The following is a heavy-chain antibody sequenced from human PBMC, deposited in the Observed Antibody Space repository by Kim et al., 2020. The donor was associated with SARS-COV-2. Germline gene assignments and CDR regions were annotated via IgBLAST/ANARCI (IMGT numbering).Heavy chain of an antibody. V-gene: IGHV3-66*01. CDR2: IYGGGST. Sequence: GGSLRLSCVVSGFTVSNTYMSWVRQAPGKGLEWVSIIYGGGSTYYADSVKGRFTISRDDSKNTVYLQMNSLRAEDTVVYFCAREPSTYFDYWGQGTLVTV. J-gene: IGHJ4*02. CDR3: AREPSTYFDY. CDR1: GFTVSNTY.